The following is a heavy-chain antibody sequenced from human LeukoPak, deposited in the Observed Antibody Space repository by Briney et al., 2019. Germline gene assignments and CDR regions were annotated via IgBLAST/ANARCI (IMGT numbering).Heavy chain of an antibody. V-gene: IGHV3-23*01. CDR2: MTASGGST. CDR3: ATVPSSMSRGPSYWYFDL. J-gene: IGHJ2*01. CDR1: GFTFSSYA. D-gene: IGHD2/OR15-2a*01. Sequence: GGSLRLSCAASGFTFSSYAMTWVRQSPGKGLEWVSAMTASGGSTSPAASVKGRFTISRDDSNNTLYLHMHSLRAGDRAVYYCATVPSSMSRGPSYWYFDLWGRGTLVTVSS.